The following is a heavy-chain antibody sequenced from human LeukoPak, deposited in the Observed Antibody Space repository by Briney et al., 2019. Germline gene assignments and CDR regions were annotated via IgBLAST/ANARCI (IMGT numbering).Heavy chain of an antibody. D-gene: IGHD2-21*01. CDR1: GFTFTSYY. Sequence: GSLKLSCTASGFTFTSYYMHWVRQAPGQGLEWMAWINPNSGSKYYAHTFKGRVTITRDNSISTAYMELSRLRSDDTAVYYCARAKALYGDCSRANWYDSWGRGTVVTVSA. J-gene: IGHJ5*01. CDR3: ARAKALYGDCSRANWYDS. V-gene: IGHV1-2*02. CDR2: INPNSGSK.